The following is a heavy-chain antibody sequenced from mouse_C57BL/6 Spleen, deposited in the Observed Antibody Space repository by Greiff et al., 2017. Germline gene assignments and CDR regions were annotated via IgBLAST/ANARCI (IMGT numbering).Heavy chain of an antibody. CDR2: ISDGGSYT. CDR1: GFTFSSYA. D-gene: IGHD1-1*01. V-gene: IGHV5-4*01. J-gene: IGHJ4*01. CDR3: ARDRAVVAPYAMDY. Sequence: EVMLVASGGGLVKPGGSLKLSCAASGFTFSSYAMSWVRQTPEKRLEWVATISDGGSYTYYPDNVKGRFTISRDNAKNNLYLQMSHLKSEDTAMYYCARDRAVVAPYAMDYWGQGTSVTVSS.